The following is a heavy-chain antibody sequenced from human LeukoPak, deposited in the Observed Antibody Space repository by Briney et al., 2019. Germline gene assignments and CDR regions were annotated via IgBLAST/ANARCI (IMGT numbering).Heavy chain of an antibody. CDR2: ISASNGNT. CDR1: GYTFINYG. Sequence: GASVKVSCKASGYTFINYGFIWVRQAPGQGLEWMGWISASNGNTNYAQKLQDRVTMTTDTSTSTAYMELRSLRFDDTAAYYCARVGLTWWDLPDYWGQGTLVTVSS. V-gene: IGHV1-18*01. J-gene: IGHJ4*02. CDR3: ARVGLTWWDLPDY. D-gene: IGHD1-26*01.